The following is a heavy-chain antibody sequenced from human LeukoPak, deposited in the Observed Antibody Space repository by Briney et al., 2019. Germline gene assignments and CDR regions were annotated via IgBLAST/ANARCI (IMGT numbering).Heavy chain of an antibody. CDR1: GFTFSSCA. CDR3: AIPPLSGTGSSRPLAGMDV. CDR2: ISGSGGST. V-gene: IGHV3-23*01. Sequence: AGGSLRLSCAASGFTFSSCAMSWVRQAPGKGLEWVSAISGSGGSTYYADSVKGRFTISRDNSKNTLYLQMNSLRAEDTAVYYCAIPPLSGTGSSRPLAGMDVWGQGTTVTVSS. D-gene: IGHD3-10*01. J-gene: IGHJ6*02.